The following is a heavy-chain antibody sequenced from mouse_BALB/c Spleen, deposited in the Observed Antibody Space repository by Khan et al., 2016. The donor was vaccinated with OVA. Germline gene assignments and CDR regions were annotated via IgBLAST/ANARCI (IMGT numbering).Heavy chain of an antibody. V-gene: IGHV1-4*01. Sequence: VQLKESGAELARPGASVKMSCKASGYTFPSNTMHWVKQRPGQGLEWIGYINPRSDYTIYNQKFKDKATLTADISSTPAYMQLSSLTSDDSAVYYCARRTTGYAMDYWGQGTSVTVSS. CDR2: INPRSDYT. CDR3: ARRTTGYAMDY. D-gene: IGHD2-14*01. CDR1: GYTFPSNT. J-gene: IGHJ4*01.